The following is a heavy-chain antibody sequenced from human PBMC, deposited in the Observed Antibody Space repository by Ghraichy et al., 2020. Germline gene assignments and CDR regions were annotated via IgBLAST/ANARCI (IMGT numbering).Heavy chain of an antibody. Sequence: SETLSLTCTVSGGSISSGGYYWSWIRQHPGKGLEWIGYIYYSGSTYYNPSLKSRVTISVDTSKNQFSLKLSSVTAADTAVYYCARIAIVYYYDSSGYPIDYWGQGTLVTVSS. J-gene: IGHJ4*02. CDR3: ARIAIVYYYDSSGYPIDY. CDR2: IYYSGST. V-gene: IGHV4-31*03. CDR1: GGSISSGGYY. D-gene: IGHD3-22*01.